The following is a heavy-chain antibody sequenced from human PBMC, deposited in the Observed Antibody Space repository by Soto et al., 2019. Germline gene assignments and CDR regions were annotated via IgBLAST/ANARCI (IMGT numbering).Heavy chain of an antibody. V-gene: IGHV1-18*01. CDR2: ISAYNGNT. Sequence: ASAKVCCKDSGYTFTSYGISWVRQDTGQGLEWMGWISAYNGNTNYAQKLQGRVTMTTDTSTSTAYMELRSLRSDDTAVYYCASNLPAARASNYYGMDVWGQGTTVTVSS. D-gene: IGHD2-2*01. CDR1: GYTFTSYG. CDR3: ASNLPAARASNYYGMDV. J-gene: IGHJ6*02.